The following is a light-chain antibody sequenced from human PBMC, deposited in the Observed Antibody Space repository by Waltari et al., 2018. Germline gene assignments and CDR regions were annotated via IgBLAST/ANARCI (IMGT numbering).Light chain of an antibody. J-gene: IGKJ4*01. V-gene: IGKV3-15*01. CDR1: QSVGRN. CDR3: QQYDYWPPLT. Sequence: EIVVTQSPATLSVSPGERATLSCRASQSVGRNLAWYQQKPGQSPRLLIYRASARATGVPARLSGSGSGTDFTLTISSLQSEDFAVYYCQQYDYWPPLTFGGGTKVEIK. CDR2: RAS.